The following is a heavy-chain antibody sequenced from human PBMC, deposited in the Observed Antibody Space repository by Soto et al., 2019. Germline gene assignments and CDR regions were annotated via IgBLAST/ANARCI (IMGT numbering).Heavy chain of an antibody. CDR1: GGTFSNYP. V-gene: IGHV1-69*12. CDR2: IIPIFGTV. CDR3: ARGNHRWLQMWYFDR. Sequence: QIQLVQSGAEVKKPGSSVKVSCKSSGGTFSNYPISRVRQAPGQGLEWMGGIIPIFGTVNYAQKFQGRVTITADESTRTAYMELRSLRSEDTAVYYCARGNHRWLQMWYFDRWGRGTLVTVSS. D-gene: IGHD5-12*01. J-gene: IGHJ2*01.